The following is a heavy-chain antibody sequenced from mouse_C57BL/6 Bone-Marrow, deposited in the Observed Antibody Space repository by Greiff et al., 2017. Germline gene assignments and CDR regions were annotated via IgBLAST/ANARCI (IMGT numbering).Heavy chain of an antibody. V-gene: IGHV5-16*01. J-gene: IGHJ1*03. Sequence: EVQLVESEGGLVQPGSSMKLSCTASGFTFRDYYMAWVRQVPEKGLEWVANINYDGSSTYYLDSLKSRFIISRDNAKNILYLQMSSLKSEDTATYYWARDEGVDWYFDVWGTGTTVTVSS. CDR2: INYDGSST. CDR1: GFTFRDYY. D-gene: IGHD1-3*01. CDR3: ARDEGVDWYFDV.